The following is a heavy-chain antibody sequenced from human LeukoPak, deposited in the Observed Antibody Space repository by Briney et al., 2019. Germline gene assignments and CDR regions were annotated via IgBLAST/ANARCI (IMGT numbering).Heavy chain of an antibody. CDR1: GGSISNYY. CDR2: IYYSGST. Sequence: PSETLSLTCTVSGGSISNYYWSWIRQPPGRGLEWIGYIYYSGSTIHNPSLKSRVTLSVDMSKSQFSLSLTSVTASDAAVYYCVRHKRWLQSPDAFDIWGQGTMVTVSS. V-gene: IGHV4-59*08. J-gene: IGHJ3*02. D-gene: IGHD5-24*01. CDR3: VRHKRWLQSPDAFDI.